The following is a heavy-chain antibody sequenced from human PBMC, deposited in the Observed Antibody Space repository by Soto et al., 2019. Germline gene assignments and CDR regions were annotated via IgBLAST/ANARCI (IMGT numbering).Heavy chain of an antibody. V-gene: IGHV3-30*18. J-gene: IGHJ6*02. D-gene: IGHD3-10*01. Sequence: GGSLRLSCAASGFSFSTHGMHWVRQAPGEGLEWVAVISYDGSTKYYADSVKGRFTISRDNSKNTLYLQMNSLRAEDTAVYFCAKEARESHSYFYCGMDVWGQGTAVTVSS. CDR1: GFSFSTHG. CDR3: AKEARESHSYFYCGMDV. CDR2: ISYDGSTK.